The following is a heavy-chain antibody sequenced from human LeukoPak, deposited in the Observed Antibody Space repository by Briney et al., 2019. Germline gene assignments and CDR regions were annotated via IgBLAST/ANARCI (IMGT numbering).Heavy chain of an antibody. Sequence: GGSLRLSCETSGFTLSAYTIHWIRQAPDKTLGWVALISYDEKHKDSADSVRGRFTISRDTSKNTVSLQMDSLRIEDTAVYFCARDAVQVWSYVGTYDIWGPGTTVTVS. CDR2: ISYDEKHK. D-gene: IGHD1-1*01. CDR3: ARDAVQVWSYVGTYDI. CDR1: GFTLSAYT. J-gene: IGHJ3*02. V-gene: IGHV3-30*04.